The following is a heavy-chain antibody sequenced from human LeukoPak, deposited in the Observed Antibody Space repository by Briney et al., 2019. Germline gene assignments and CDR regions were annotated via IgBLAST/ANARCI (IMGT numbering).Heavy chain of an antibody. Sequence: SETLSLTCAVYGGSFSGYYWSWIRQPPGKGLEWIGEINHSGSTNYNPSLKSRVTISVDTSKNQFSLKLSSVTAADMAVYYCARTTVTQYYFDYWGQGTLVTVSS. V-gene: IGHV4-34*01. CDR1: GGSFSGYY. J-gene: IGHJ4*02. D-gene: IGHD4-17*01. CDR2: INHSGST. CDR3: ARTTVTQYYFDY.